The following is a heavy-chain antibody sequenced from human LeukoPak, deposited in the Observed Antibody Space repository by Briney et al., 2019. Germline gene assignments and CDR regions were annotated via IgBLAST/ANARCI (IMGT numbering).Heavy chain of an antibody. CDR3: ARGTRTKGVVIYYYYMDV. Sequence: PGGSLRLSCAASGLTVSSNCMSWVCQAPGKGLEWVSFIYSGGNTYYADSVKGRFAISRDNSKNTLYLQMGSLRAEDMAVYYCARGTRTKGVVIYYYYMDVWGKGTTVTVSS. V-gene: IGHV3-53*05. J-gene: IGHJ6*03. CDR2: IYSGGNT. CDR1: GLTVSSNC. D-gene: IGHD3-3*01.